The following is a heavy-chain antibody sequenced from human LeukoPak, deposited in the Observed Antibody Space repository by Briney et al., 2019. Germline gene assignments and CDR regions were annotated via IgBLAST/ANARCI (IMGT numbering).Heavy chain of an antibody. CDR1: GFTFSSYW. CDR3: SNGIYSTSY. D-gene: IGHD6-6*01. J-gene: IGHJ4*02. CDR2: TQQDGNEM. V-gene: IGHV3-7*01. Sequence: GGSLRLSCAASGFTFSSYWMAWVRQAPGQGLEWVANTQQDGNEMVYADSVRGRFTISRDNAENSLYLQMNSLRAEDTAVYYCSNGIYSTSYWGQGTLVTVSS.